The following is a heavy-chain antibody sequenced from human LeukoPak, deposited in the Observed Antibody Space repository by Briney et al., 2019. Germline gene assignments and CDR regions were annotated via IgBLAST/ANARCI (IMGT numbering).Heavy chain of an antibody. CDR2: ITSNGGTT. CDR3: ARDGLKF. V-gene: IGHV3-64*01. CDR1: GFTLSSYV. Sequence: GGSLRLSCAASGFTLSSYVMHWVRQAPGKGLEYVSVITSNGGTTYYANSVKGRFTISRDNSRNTLYLQMGSLRAEDTAVYYCARDGLKFWGQGTLVTVSS. D-gene: IGHD5/OR15-5a*01. J-gene: IGHJ4*02.